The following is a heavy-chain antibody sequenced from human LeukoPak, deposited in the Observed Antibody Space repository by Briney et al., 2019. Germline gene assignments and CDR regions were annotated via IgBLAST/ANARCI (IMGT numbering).Heavy chain of an antibody. V-gene: IGHV3-21*01. J-gene: IGHJ4*02. Sequence: GGSLRLSCAASGFTFSSYSMNWVRQAPGKGLEWVSSISSSSSYICYADSVKGRFTISRDNAQNSLYLQMNSLRAEDTAVYYCAKGGAYYYGSGSINWGQGTLVTVSS. CDR1: GFTFSSYS. CDR2: ISSSSSYI. CDR3: AKGGAYYYGSGSIN. D-gene: IGHD3-10*01.